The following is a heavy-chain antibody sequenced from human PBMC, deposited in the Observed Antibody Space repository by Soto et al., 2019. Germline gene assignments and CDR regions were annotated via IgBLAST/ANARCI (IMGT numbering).Heavy chain of an antibody. D-gene: IGHD3-3*01. V-gene: IGHV4-30-2*01. CDR1: GVSISSDGYS. Sequence: QLQLQESGSGLVKPSQTLSLTCAVSGVSISSDGYSWSWIRQPPGKSLEWIGFIYQSGSTYYNPSLKSRGTMSVDRSKNQFSLKLTSVTAADTAVYYCARAYYDFWTSYHYGMDVWGRGTTVTVSS. CDR2: IYQSGST. CDR3: ARAYYDFWTSYHYGMDV. J-gene: IGHJ6*02.